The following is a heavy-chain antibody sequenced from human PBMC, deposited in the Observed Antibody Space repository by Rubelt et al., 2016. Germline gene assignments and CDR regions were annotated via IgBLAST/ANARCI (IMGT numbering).Heavy chain of an antibody. CDR2: IYYSGST. J-gene: IGHJ5*02. V-gene: IGHV4-34*01. CDR1: GGSFSGYY. D-gene: IGHD2-2*01. CDR3: ARVGSTSWFDP. Sequence: QVQLQQWGAGLLKPSETLSLTCAVYGGSFSGYYWSWIRQPPGKGLEWIGYIYYSGSTYYNPSLKSRVTISVDTSKNQFSLKLSSVTAADTAVYYCARVGSTSWFDPWGQGTLVTVSS.